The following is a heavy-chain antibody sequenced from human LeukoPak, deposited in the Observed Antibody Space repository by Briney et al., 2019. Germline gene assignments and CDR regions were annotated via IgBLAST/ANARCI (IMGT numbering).Heavy chain of an antibody. J-gene: IGHJ4*02. Sequence: SETLSLTCTVSGGSISSSSYYWGWLRQPPGKGLEWIGSIYYSGSTYYNPSLKSRVTISVDTSKNQFSLKLSSVTAADTAVYYCAREGSNCSGGSCFDYWGQGTLVTVSS. V-gene: IGHV4-39*07. CDR2: IYYSGST. CDR1: GGSISSSSYY. CDR3: AREGSNCSGGSCFDY. D-gene: IGHD2-15*01.